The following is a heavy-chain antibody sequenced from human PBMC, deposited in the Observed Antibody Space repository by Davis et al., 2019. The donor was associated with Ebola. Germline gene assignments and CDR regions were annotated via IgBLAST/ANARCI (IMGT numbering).Heavy chain of an antibody. CDR3: ARITGGLRFLEWYYGMDV. D-gene: IGHD3-3*01. CDR1: AYTFTSYY. CDR2: INPSGGST. J-gene: IGHJ6*02. Sequence: ASLQVSCKASAYTFTSYYMHWVRQAPGQGLEWMGIINPSGGSTSYAQQFQGRVTMTTDTSTSTAYMELRSLRSDDTAVYYWARITGGLRFLEWYYGMDVWGQGTTVTVSS. V-gene: IGHV1-46*01.